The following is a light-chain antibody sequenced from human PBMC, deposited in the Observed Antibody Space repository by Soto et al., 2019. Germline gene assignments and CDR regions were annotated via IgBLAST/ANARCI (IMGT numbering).Light chain of an antibody. CDR3: SSYTTSSTAV. Sequence: QSVLTQPASVSGSPGQSITISCIGTSSDVGGYNYVSWYQQHPGKAPKLMIYEVSNRPSGVSNRFSGSKSGTTASLTISGLQAEDEADYYCSSYTTSSTAVFGGGTKLTVL. J-gene: IGLJ2*01. CDR2: EVS. CDR1: SSDVGGYNY. V-gene: IGLV2-14*01.